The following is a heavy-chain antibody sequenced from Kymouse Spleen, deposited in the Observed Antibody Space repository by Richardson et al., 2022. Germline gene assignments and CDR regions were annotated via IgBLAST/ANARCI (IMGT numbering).Heavy chain of an antibody. D-gene: IGHD1-7*01. J-gene: IGHJ6*02. V-gene: IGHV3-9*01. CDR2: ISWNSGSI. CDR1: GFTFDDYA. CDR3: AKDIETGTRGYYYGMDV. Sequence: EVQLVESGGGLVQPGRSLRLSCAASGFTFDDYAMHWVRQAPGKGLEWVSGISWNSGSIGYADSVKGRFTISRDNAKNSLYLQMNSLRAEDTALYYCAKDIETGTRGYYYGMDVWGQGTTVTVSS.